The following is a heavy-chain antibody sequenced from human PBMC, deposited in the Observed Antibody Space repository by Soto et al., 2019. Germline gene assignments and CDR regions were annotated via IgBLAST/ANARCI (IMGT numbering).Heavy chain of an antibody. Sequence: QITLKESGPALVNPTQTLTLTCTFSGFSVSTNGVGVGWIRQPPGKALEWLALIYLDDDKRYSPSLKSRLTINKDTSKNQVVVKMTNMDPVDTATYYCARRRLYSSSSYYFDYWGQGILVTVSS. CDR1: GFSVSTNGVG. D-gene: IGHD5-18*01. CDR2: IYLDDDK. J-gene: IGHJ4*02. V-gene: IGHV2-5*02. CDR3: ARRRLYSSSSYYFDY.